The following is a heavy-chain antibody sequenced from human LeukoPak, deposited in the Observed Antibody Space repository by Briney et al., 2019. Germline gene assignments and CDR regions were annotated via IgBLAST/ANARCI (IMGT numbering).Heavy chain of an antibody. CDR2: ISGSGGST. CDR1: GFTFSSYA. Sequence: PGGSLRLSCAASGFTFSSYAMSWVRQAPGKGLEWVSAISGSGGSTYYADSVKGRFTISRDNSKNTLYLQMNSLRAEDTAVYYCAKASIWSGYPSYYFDYWGQGTLVTVSS. J-gene: IGHJ4*02. V-gene: IGHV3-23*01. D-gene: IGHD3-3*01. CDR3: AKASIWSGYPSYYFDY.